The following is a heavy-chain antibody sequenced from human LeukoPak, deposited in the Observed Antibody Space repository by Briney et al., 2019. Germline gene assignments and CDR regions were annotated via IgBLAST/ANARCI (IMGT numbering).Heavy chain of an antibody. D-gene: IGHD3-3*01. CDR3: ARGNEIFGVITIKTWFDY. Sequence: GASVKVSCKASGYTFTGYYMYWVRQAPGQGLEWMGWINPNSGGTNYAQKFQGRVTMTRDTSINTAYMELSRLRSDDTAVYYCARGNEIFGVITIKTWFDYWGQGTVVTVSS. CDR1: GYTFTGYY. CDR2: INPNSGGT. J-gene: IGHJ4*02. V-gene: IGHV1-2*02.